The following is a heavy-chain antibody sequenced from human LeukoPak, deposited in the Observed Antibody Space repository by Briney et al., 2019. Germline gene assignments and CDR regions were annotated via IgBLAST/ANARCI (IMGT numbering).Heavy chain of an antibody. Sequence: TGGSLRLSCAASGFTFSSYSMNWVRHAPGKGLEWVSCISSSSSYIYYADSVKGRFTISRDNAKNSLYLQMNSLRAEDTAVYYCARDTGYCSGGSCYSGKFDPWGQGTLVTVSS. J-gene: IGHJ5*02. CDR3: ARDTGYCSGGSCYSGKFDP. V-gene: IGHV3-21*01. CDR2: ISSSSSYI. D-gene: IGHD2-15*01. CDR1: GFTFSSYS.